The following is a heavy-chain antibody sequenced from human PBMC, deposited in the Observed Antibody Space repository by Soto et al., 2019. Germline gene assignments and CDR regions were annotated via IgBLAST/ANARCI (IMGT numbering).Heavy chain of an antibody. J-gene: IGHJ1*01. D-gene: IGHD3-22*01. CDR1: GLTFSNYA. V-gene: IGHV3-23*01. CDR3: ANYYDSSGYPYGFVQH. Sequence: EVQLLESGGGLVQPGGFLRLSCAASGLTFSNYAMSWVRQAPGKGLEWVSSIGGRGDNTYYADSVEGRFTISRDISKNALYLQMNSLRVDDTAVYYCANYYDSSGYPYGFVQHWGQGTLVTVSS. CDR2: IGGRGDNT.